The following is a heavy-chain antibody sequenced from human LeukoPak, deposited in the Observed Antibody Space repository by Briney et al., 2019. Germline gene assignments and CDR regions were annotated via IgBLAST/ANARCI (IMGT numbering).Heavy chain of an antibody. CDR3: ARGGMAAGVSDNWFDS. CDR1: GGSFIDYS. V-gene: IGHV4-34*01. J-gene: IGHJ5*01. CDR2: INHSGGT. D-gene: IGHD6-13*01. Sequence: PSETLSLTCAVSGGSFIDYSWSWIRQPPGKGLEWIGKINHSGGTHYSPSLKSRVTISVDTSKNQFSLRLSSVTAADTAVYYCARGGMAAGVSDNWFDSWGQGTLVTVSS.